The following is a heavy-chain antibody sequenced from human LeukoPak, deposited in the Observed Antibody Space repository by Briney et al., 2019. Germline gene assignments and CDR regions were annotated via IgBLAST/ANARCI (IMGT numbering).Heavy chain of an antibody. CDR1: GFTFSSYW. CDR3: ARGGGLDV. D-gene: IGHD3-16*01. CDR2: INHNGNVN. Sequence: HGGSLRLSCAASGFTFSSYWMNWARQAPGKGLEWVASINHNGNVNYYMDSVKGRFTISRDNAKNSLYLQMSNLRAEDTAVYFCARGGGLDVWGQGATVTVSS. V-gene: IGHV3-7*03. J-gene: IGHJ6*02.